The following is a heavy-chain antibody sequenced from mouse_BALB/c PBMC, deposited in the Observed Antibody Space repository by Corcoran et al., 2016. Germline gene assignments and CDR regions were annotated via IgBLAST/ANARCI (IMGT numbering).Heavy chain of an antibody. CDR3: ARIRGYDGNYVPLAY. CDR1: GFSLSTSGIG. V-gene: IGHV8-8*01. D-gene: IGHD2-3*01. CDR2: IWWNDDK. J-gene: IGHJ3*01. Sequence: QVTLKESGPGIFQPSQTLSLTCSFSGFSLSTSGIGVGWIRQPSGKGLEWLAHIWWNDDKRYNPALKSRLTISKDTSSNQVFLMIASVDTADTATYYCARIRGYDGNYVPLAYWGQGTLVTVSA.